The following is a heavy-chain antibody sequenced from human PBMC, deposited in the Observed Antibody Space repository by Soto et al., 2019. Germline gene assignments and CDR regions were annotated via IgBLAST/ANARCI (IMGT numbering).Heavy chain of an antibody. CDR2: IRSKAYGGTT. CDR3: TRDLLVDYYDRILDAFDM. V-gene: IGHV3-49*03. D-gene: IGHD3-22*01. J-gene: IGHJ3*02. Sequence: PGGALRLSCTASGFTFVDYAMSWFLQAPWKGLEWVGFIRSKAYGGTTEYAASVKGRFTISRDDSKSIAYLQMNSLKTEDTAVYYCTRDLLVDYYDRILDAFDMWGQGKMVTVSS. CDR1: GFTFVDYA.